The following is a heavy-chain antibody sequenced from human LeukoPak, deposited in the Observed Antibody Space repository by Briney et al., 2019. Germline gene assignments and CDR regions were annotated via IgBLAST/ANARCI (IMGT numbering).Heavy chain of an antibody. D-gene: IGHD6-19*01. CDR3: AGVIAVAGGFDY. V-gene: IGHV3-30-3*01. CDR2: ISYDGGNK. Sequence: GGSLRLSCAASGFTFSSYAMHWVRQAPGKGLEWVAVISYDGGNKYYADSVKGRFTISRDNSKNTLYLQMNSLRAEDTAVYYCAGVIAVAGGFDYWGQGTLVTVSS. J-gene: IGHJ4*02. CDR1: GFTFSSYA.